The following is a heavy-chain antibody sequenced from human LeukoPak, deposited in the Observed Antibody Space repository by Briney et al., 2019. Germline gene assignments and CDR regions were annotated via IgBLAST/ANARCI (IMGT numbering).Heavy chain of an antibody. Sequence: GGSLRLSCTVSGFTVSSNSMSWVRQAPGKGLEWVSFIYSDNTHYSDSVRGRFTISRDNSKNTLYLQMNSLRAEGTAVYYCARRAGAYSHPYDYWGQGTLVTVSS. V-gene: IGHV3-53*01. CDR3: ARRAGAYSHPYDY. CDR1: GFTVSSNS. D-gene: IGHD4/OR15-4a*01. J-gene: IGHJ4*02. CDR2: IYSDNT.